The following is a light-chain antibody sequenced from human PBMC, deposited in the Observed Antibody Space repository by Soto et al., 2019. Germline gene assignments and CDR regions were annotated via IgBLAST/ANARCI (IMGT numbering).Light chain of an antibody. Sequence: DIVLTQSPLSLPVSPGEPASTSCRSSQRLLNRNGYNYLDWFVQKPGQSPQLLIYMTSNRSPGVPDRFSGSGSGTDFTLKISRVEAEDVGVYYCMQPLHTPWTFGQGTKVDIK. V-gene: IGKV2-28*01. J-gene: IGKJ1*01. CDR1: QRLLNRNGYNY. CDR2: MTS. CDR3: MQPLHTPWT.